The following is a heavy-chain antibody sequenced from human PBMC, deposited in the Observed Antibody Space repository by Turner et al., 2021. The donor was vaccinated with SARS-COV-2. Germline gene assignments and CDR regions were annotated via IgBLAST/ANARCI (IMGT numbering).Heavy chain of an antibody. CDR1: GFTFSGSA. J-gene: IGHJ4*02. Sequence: EVQLVESGGGLVQPGGSLKLSCAASGFTFSGSAMHWVRQAFGKGLGWVGRIRSKANSYATAYAASVKGRFTISRDDSKNTAYLQMNSLKTEDTAVYYCTIYCSGGSCYGIWGQGTLVTVSS. D-gene: IGHD2-15*01. V-gene: IGHV3-73*01. CDR2: IRSKANSYAT. CDR3: TIYCSGGSCYGI.